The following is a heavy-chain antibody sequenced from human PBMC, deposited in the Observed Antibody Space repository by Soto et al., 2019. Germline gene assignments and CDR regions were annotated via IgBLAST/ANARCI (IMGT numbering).Heavy chain of an antibody. V-gene: IGHV3-23*01. D-gene: IGHD6-19*01. Sequence: EVQLLESGGGLVQPGGSLRLSCAASGFTFSSYAMSWVRQAPGKGLEWVSAMSGSGGSTYYADSVKDRFTISRDNSKNTMYLQMNSLRAEYKAVYYCAKRVVAGTLHYWGQGTLVTVSS. J-gene: IGHJ4*02. CDR3: AKRVVAGTLHY. CDR1: GFTFSSYA. CDR2: MSGSGGST.